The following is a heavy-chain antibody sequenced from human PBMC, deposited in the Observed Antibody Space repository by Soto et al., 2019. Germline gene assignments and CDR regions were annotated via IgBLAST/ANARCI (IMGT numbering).Heavy chain of an antibody. V-gene: IGHV1-46*01. CDR2: INTSGGST. J-gene: IGHJ3*02. CDR1: GYTFTSYY. CDR3: ARRHYYDSSGYSNAFDI. Sequence: ASVKVSCKASGYTFTSYYMHWVRQAPGQGLEGMGIINTSGGSTSYAQKFQGRVTMTRDTSTSTVYMELSSLRSEDTAVYYCARRHYYDSSGYSNAFDIWGQGTMVTVSS. D-gene: IGHD3-22*01.